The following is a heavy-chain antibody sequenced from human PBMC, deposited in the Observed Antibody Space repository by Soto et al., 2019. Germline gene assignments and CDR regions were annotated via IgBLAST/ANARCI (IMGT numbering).Heavy chain of an antibody. V-gene: IGHV4-34*01. D-gene: IGHD6-13*01. CDR2: INHSGST. Sequence: SETLSLTCAVYGGSFSCYYWSWIRQPPGKGLEWIGEINHSGSTNYNPSLKSRVTISVDTSKNQFSLKLSSVTAADTAVYYCARGPYSSSWSRPFDYWGQGTLVTVSS. J-gene: IGHJ4*02. CDR3: ARGPYSSSWSRPFDY. CDR1: GGSFSCYY.